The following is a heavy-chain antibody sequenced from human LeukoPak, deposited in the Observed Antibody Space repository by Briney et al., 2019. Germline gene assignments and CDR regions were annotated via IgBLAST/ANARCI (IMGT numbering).Heavy chain of an antibody. CDR1: GFIFSTYD. D-gene: IGHD3-3*01. Sequence: GGSLRLSCAASGFIFSTYDMHWVRQAPGKGLEWVAVIPYDRSNKYYADSVKGRFTISRDNSKNTLYLQMNSLRAEDTAVYYCAKSYYDFWSGYYQTFDYWGQGTLVTVSS. J-gene: IGHJ4*02. CDR3: AKSYYDFWSGYYQTFDY. V-gene: IGHV3-30*18. CDR2: IPYDRSNK.